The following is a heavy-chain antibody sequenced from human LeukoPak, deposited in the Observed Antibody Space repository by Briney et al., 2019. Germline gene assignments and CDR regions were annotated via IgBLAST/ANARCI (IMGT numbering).Heavy chain of an antibody. J-gene: IGHJ4*02. V-gene: IGHV3-23*01. Sequence: PGGSLRLSFSTSGFSFSSYATSWVRQAPGKGLELVSAMSSSDDGRYYAASVRGRFTISRDTSRSTLYLQMNSLRAEDTAVYYCARYQGSGYENFDYWGQGTLVTVSS. CDR1: GFSFSSYA. CDR2: MSSSDDGR. CDR3: ARYQGSGYENFDY. D-gene: IGHD5-12*01.